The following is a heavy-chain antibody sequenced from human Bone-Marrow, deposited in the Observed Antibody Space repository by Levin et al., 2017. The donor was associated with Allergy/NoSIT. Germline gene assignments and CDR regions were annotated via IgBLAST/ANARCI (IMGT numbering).Heavy chain of an antibody. CDR3: AKGGSYPTCPDY. Sequence: GGSLRLSCEASGFTFRSYLMNWVRQAPGKGLEWVASIPPTSGNIKYAESVRGRFTISRDNSKNTVYLHMNGLRAEDTAVYFCAKGGSYPTCPDYWGQGTLVTVSS. J-gene: IGHJ4*02. CDR2: IPPTSGNI. V-gene: IGHV3-21*04. CDR1: GFTFRSYL. D-gene: IGHD1-26*01.